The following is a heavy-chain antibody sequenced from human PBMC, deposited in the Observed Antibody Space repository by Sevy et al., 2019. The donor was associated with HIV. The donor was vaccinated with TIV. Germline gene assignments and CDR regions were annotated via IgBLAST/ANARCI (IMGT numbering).Heavy chain of an antibody. CDR3: ANFGRVLIINGDAFDV. V-gene: IGHV4-38-2*01. D-gene: IGHD3-3*01. CDR1: GYSISSGYL. CDR2: VDHTGNT. J-gene: IGHJ3*01. Sequence: SETLSLTCAVSGYSISSGYLWGWIRQPPGKGLEWIGSVDHTGNTYYNPSLKSRVTTSVDTSKNQFSLRLSSVTAADTAVYYCANFGRVLIINGDAFDVWGQGTMVTVSS.